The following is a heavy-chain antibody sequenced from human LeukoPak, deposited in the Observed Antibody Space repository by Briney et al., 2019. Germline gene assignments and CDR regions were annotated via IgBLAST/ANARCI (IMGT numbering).Heavy chain of an antibody. J-gene: IGHJ4*02. V-gene: IGHV3-7*01. CDR3: ARDLTATVTTRGAFNY. Sequence: LAGGSLRLSCAASGFTFSSYVMSWVRQAPGKGLEWVANIKQDGSEKYYVDSVKGRFTISRDNAKNSLYLQMNSLRAEDTAVYYCARDLTATVTTRGAFNYWGQGTLVTVSS. CDR1: GFTFSSYV. CDR2: IKQDGSEK. D-gene: IGHD4-17*01.